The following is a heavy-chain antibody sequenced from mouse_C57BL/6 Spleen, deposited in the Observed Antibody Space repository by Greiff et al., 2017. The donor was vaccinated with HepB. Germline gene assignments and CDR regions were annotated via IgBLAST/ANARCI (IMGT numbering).Heavy chain of an antibody. Sequence: EVQRVESGGDLVKPGGSLKLSCAASGFTFSSYGMSWVRQTPDKRLEWVATISSGGSYTYYPDSVKGRFTISRDNAKNTLYLQMSSLKSEDTAMYYCARLVTTDYAMDYWGQGTSVTVSS. CDR3: ARLVTTDYAMDY. CDR1: GFTFSSYG. CDR2: ISSGGSYT. J-gene: IGHJ4*01. V-gene: IGHV5-6*01. D-gene: IGHD2-2*01.